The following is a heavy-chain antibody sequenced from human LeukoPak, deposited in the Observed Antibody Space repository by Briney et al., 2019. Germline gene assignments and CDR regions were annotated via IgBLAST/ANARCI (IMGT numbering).Heavy chain of an antibody. CDR2: ISGSGGST. J-gene: IGHJ4*02. V-gene: IGHV3-23*01. Sequence: GGSLRLSCAASGFTFSSYAMSWVRQAPGKGLEWVSAISGSGGSTYYADSVKGRFTISRDNSKNTLYLQMNSQRAEDTAVYYCAKDSCSGGSCYFEYWGQGTLVTVSS. CDR1: GFTFSSYA. CDR3: AKDSCSGGSCYFEY. D-gene: IGHD2-15*01.